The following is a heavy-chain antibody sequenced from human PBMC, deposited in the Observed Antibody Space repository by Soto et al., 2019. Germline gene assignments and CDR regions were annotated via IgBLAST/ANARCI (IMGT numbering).Heavy chain of an antibody. CDR1: GCTLSSYA. Sequence: PEGCLGLYCTASGCTLSSYAMSWVRQAPGKGLEWVSTISGSGGGTYYADSMKGRFTISRDNSKNTLYLQMYSLRVEDTAVYYCARESDHGGKGTLVPAAS. CDR2: ISGSGGGT. J-gene: IGHJ4*02. V-gene: IGHV3-23*01. CDR3: ARESDH.